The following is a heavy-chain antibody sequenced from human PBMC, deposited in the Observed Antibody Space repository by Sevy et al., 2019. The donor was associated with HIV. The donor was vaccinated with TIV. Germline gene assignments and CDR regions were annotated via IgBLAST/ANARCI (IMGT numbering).Heavy chain of an antibody. Sequence: GGSLRLSCAASGFTFSSYSMNWVRQAPGKGLEWVSSISSSSSYIYYADSVKGRFTISRDNAKNSLYLQMNSLRAEDTAVYYCATVGITMIDYYYYYMDVWGKGTTVTVSS. D-gene: IGHD3-22*01. J-gene: IGHJ6*03. CDR3: ATVGITMIDYYYYYMDV. CDR1: GFTFSSYS. CDR2: ISSSSSYI. V-gene: IGHV3-21*01.